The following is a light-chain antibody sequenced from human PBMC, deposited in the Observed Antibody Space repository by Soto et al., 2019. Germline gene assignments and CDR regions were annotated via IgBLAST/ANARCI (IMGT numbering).Light chain of an antibody. CDR1: SSDVGGYNY. CDR3: SSYTTISTYV. V-gene: IGLV2-14*03. CDR2: DVT. J-gene: IGLJ1*01. Sequence: QSVLTQPASVSGSPGQSITISCTGTSSDVGGYNYVSWYQQHPGKAPKLMIYDVTTRPSGVSNRFSGSKSGYTASLTISGLQAEDEADYYCSSYTTISTYVFGTGTKVTVL.